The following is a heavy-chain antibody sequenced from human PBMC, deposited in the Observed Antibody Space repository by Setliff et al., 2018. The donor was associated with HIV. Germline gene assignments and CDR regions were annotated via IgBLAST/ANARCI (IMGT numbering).Heavy chain of an antibody. Sequence: ASETLSLTCNVSGGSISGYFWTWIRQPAGKGLEWIGYIYFSGTTNYNPSLKSRVTISVDTSKNQLSLKLSSVTAADTAVYYCAREIYGGNSRPFDYWGQGTLVTVCS. CDR1: GGSISGYF. CDR3: AREIYGGNSRPFDY. D-gene: IGHD4-17*01. J-gene: IGHJ4*02. V-gene: IGHV4-59*01. CDR2: IYFSGTT.